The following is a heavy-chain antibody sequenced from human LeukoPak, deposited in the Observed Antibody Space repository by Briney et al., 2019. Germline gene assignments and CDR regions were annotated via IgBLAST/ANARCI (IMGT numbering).Heavy chain of an antibody. CDR2: IRYDRSVK. Sequence: PGGSLRLSCAASGFTFSNYGMHWVRQAPGKGLEWVAFIRYDRSVKDYADSVKGRFTISRDNSNNTLYLQMNSLRAEDTAVYYCAKDRLMYGSGSYPLDYWGQGTLVTVSS. CDR1: GFTFSNYG. J-gene: IGHJ4*02. D-gene: IGHD3-10*01. CDR3: AKDRLMYGSGSYPLDY. V-gene: IGHV3-30*02.